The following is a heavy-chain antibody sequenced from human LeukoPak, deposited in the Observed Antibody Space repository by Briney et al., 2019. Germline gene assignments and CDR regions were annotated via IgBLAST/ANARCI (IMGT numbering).Heavy chain of an antibody. V-gene: IGHV3-11*01. CDR2: ISSSGSTI. J-gene: IGHJ6*03. CDR1: GFTFSDYY. Sequence: IPGGSLRLSCAASGFTFSDYYMSWIRQAPGKGLEWVSYISSSGSTIHYADSVKGRFTISRDNAKNSLYLQMNSLRAEDTAVYYCARSIAAAGYLHYYYYYMDVWGKGTTVTVSS. CDR3: ARSIAAAGYLHYYYYYMDV. D-gene: IGHD6-13*01.